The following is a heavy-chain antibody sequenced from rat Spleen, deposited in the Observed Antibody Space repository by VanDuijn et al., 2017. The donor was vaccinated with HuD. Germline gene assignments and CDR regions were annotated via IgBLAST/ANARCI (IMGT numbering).Heavy chain of an antibody. Sequence: EVQLVESGGGLVQPGRSLKLSCAASGFTFNNYGMAWVRQAPKKGLEWVASISYGGGTTYYRDSVKGRFTISRDNAKSSLYLQMDSLRSEDTATYYCARLRYNPFDYWGQGVMVTVSS. J-gene: IGHJ2*01. D-gene: IGHD1-5*01. CDR1: GFTFNNYG. CDR2: ISYGGGTT. V-gene: IGHV5-29*01. CDR3: ARLRYNPFDY.